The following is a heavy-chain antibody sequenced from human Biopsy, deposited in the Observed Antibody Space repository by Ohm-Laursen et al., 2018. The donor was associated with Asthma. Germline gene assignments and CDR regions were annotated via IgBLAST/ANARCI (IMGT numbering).Heavy chain of an antibody. V-gene: IGHV1-18*01. J-gene: IGHJ6*02. CDR3: ARAVDYSHYYGIDV. Sequence: ATVKISCKTSGYTFNSAGITWVRQAPGQGLEWMGCISVYNGNTKVAQKLQDRVTMITDTSTSTAYMELRSLRSDDTAVYFCARAVDYSHYYGIDVWGQGTTVTVS. CDR2: ISVYNGNT. D-gene: IGHD3-10*01. CDR1: GYTFNSAG.